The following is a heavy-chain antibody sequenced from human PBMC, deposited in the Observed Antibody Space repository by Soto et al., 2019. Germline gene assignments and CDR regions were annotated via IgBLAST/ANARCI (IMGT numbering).Heavy chain of an antibody. CDR3: AAGEASSRNLAPYYLDF. D-gene: IGHD6-13*01. CDR2: IYHSGTT. J-gene: IGHJ4*02. Sequence: SETLSLTCAVSGGSISSTNWWTWVRQSPGRGLEWIGEIYHSGTTNYSPSLKSRVNIAVDMSTNHFSLTLISVTAADTAVYYCAAGEASSRNLAPYYLDFWGQGTLVTVSS. V-gene: IGHV4-4*02. CDR1: GGSISSTNW.